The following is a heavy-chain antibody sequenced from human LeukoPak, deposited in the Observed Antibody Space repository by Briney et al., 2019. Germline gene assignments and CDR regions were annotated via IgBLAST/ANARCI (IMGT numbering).Heavy chain of an antibody. J-gene: IGHJ4*02. CDR2: IYYSGST. Sequence: SGTPSLPLTVSGGPLSSSSYYWGWIRPPPGKGLEWIGSIYYSGSTYYNPSLKSRVTISVDTSKNQFPLKLSSVTAADTAVYYCARIRYNWNYGSFDYWGQGTLVTVSS. D-gene: IGHD1-7*01. CDR3: ARIRYNWNYGSFDY. CDR1: GGPLSSSSYY. V-gene: IGHV4-39*06.